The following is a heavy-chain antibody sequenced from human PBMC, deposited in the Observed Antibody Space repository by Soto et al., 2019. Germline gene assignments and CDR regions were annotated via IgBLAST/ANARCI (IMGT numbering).Heavy chain of an antibody. J-gene: IGHJ4*02. D-gene: IGHD1-1*01. Sequence: QVQLQQWGAGLLKPSETLSLSCAVYGASFSGYYWNWIRQPPGKGLEWIGEINQSGSTNYSPSLKTRVTISVATSKKQFSLRVRSVTAANTAVYYCARRFSGTGRYFDYWGQGTLVTVSS. V-gene: IGHV4-34*02. CDR2: INQSGST. CDR3: ARRFSGTGRYFDY. CDR1: GASFSGYY.